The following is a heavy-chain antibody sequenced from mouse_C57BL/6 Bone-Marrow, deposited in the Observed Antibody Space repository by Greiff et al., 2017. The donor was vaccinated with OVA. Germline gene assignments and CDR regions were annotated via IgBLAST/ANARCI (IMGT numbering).Heavy chain of an antibody. J-gene: IGHJ4*01. V-gene: IGHV5-2*01. Sequence: DVQLQESGGGLVQPGESLKLSCESNEYEFPSHDMSWVRKTPEKRLELVAAINSDGGSTYYPDTMERRFIIYRDNTKKTLYLQMSSLRSEDTALYYCARHGHYSTTMDYWGQGTSVTVSS. D-gene: IGHD2-5*01. CDR2: INSDGGST. CDR3: ARHGHYSTTMDY. CDR1: EYEFPSHD.